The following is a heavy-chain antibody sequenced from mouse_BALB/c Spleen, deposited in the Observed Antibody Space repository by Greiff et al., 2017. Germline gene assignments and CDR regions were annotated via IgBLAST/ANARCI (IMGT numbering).Heavy chain of an antibody. CDR3: ARWIPYVNYVGYAMDY. J-gene: IGHJ4*01. V-gene: IGHV1-54*01. Sequence: QVQLQQSGAELVRPGTSVKVSCKASGYAFTNYLIEWVKQRPGQGLEWIGVINPGSGGTNYNEKFKGKATLTADKSSSTAYMQLSSLTSDDSAVYFCARWIPYVNYVGYAMDYWGQGTSVTVSS. CDR2: INPGSGGT. D-gene: IGHD2-1*01. CDR1: GYAFTNYL.